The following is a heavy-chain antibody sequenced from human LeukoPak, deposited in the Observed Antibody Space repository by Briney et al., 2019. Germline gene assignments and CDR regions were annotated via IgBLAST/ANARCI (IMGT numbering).Heavy chain of an antibody. V-gene: IGHV1-8*03. CDR1: GYTFTGYY. CDR3: AREAGLGYYYYMDV. Sequence: SVKVSCKASGYTFTGYYMHWVRQAPGQGLEWMGWMNPNSGNTGYAQKFQGRVTITRNTSISTAYMELSSLRSEDTAVYYCAREAGLGYYYYMDVWGKGTTVTVSS. J-gene: IGHJ6*03. CDR2: MNPNSGNT. D-gene: IGHD3-10*01.